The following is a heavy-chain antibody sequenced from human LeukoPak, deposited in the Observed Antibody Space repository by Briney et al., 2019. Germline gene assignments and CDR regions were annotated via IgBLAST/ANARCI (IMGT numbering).Heavy chain of an antibody. V-gene: IGHV3-21*01. J-gene: IGHJ4*02. CDR1: GFTFSSYS. Sequence: PGGSLGLSCAASGFTFSSYSMNWVRQAPGKGLEWVSSISSSSSYIYYADSVKGRFTISGDNAKNSLYLQMNSLRAEDTAVYYCARGFAGYSSGWYDSAFDYWGQGTLVTVSS. CDR2: ISSSSSYI. CDR3: ARGFAGYSSGWYDSAFDY. D-gene: IGHD6-19*01.